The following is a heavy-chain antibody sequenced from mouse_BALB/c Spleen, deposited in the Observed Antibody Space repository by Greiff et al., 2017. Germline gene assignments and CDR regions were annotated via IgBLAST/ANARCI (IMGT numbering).Heavy chain of an antibody. J-gene: IGHJ3*01. Sequence: EVQVVESGGGLVKPGGSLKLSCAASGFTFSDYYMYWVRQTPEKRLEWVATISDGGSYTYYPDSVKGRFTISRDNAKNNLYLQMSSLKSEDTAMYYCASGPFAYWGQGTLVTVSA. CDR3: ASGPFAY. CDR1: GFTFSDYY. V-gene: IGHV5-4*02. CDR2: ISDGGSYT.